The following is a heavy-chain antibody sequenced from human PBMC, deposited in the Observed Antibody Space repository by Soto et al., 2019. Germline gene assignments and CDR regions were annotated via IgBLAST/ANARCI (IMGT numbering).Heavy chain of an antibody. D-gene: IGHD3-22*01. Sequence: PGGSLRLSCAASGFTVSSNYMSWVRQAPGKGLEWVSVIYSGGSTYYADSVKGRFTISRDNSKNTLYLQMNSLRAEDTAVYYCARAPYYYDSSGYLDYWGQGTLVTVSS. CDR1: GFTVSSNY. J-gene: IGHJ4*02. CDR2: IYSGGST. CDR3: ARAPYYYDSSGYLDY. V-gene: IGHV3-53*01.